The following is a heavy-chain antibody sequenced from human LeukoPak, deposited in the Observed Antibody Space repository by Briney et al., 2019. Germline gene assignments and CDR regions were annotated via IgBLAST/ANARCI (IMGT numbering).Heavy chain of an antibody. V-gene: IGHV3-15*01. J-gene: IGHJ4*02. CDR2: IKSKTDGGTT. CDR1: GFTFSNAW. Sequence: GGSLRLSCAASGFTFSNAWMSWVRQAPGKGLEWVGRIKSKTDGGTTDYAAPVKGRFTISRDDSKNTLYLQMNSLKTEDTAVHYCTTSLLEWLWIDYWGQGTLVTVSS. CDR3: TTSLLEWLWIDY. D-gene: IGHD3-3*01.